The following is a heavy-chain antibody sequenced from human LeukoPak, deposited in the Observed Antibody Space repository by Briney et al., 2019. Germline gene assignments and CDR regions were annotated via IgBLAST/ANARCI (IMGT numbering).Heavy chain of an antibody. CDR2: LSGGGGGT. J-gene: IGHJ6*03. D-gene: IGHD5-12*01. V-gene: IGHV3-23*01. CDR3: AKGHSGYDSSSGFPEFYYYMDV. Sequence: GGSLRLSCAASGFTFISYAMSWVRPAPGEGLEWVSALSGGGGGTYHADPAKCRFTISRDNTMNTLYLQMNSLRAEDTAGYYCAKGHSGYDSSSGFPEFYYYMDVWGKGTTVTVSS. CDR1: GFTFISYA.